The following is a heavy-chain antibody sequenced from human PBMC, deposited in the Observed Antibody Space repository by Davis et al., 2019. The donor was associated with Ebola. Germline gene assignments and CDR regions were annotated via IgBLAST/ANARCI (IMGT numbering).Heavy chain of an antibody. J-gene: IGHJ4*02. V-gene: IGHV3-15*01. CDR1: GFTFSNAW. Sequence: PGGSLRLSCAASGFTFSNAWMSWVRQAPGKGLEWVGRIKSKTDGGTTDYAAPVKGRFTISRDDSKNTLYLQMNSLKTEDTAVYYCTTEWELRPTTNPPDYWGQGTLVTVSS. CDR3: TTEWELRPTTNPPDY. D-gene: IGHD1-26*01. CDR2: IKSKTDGGTT.